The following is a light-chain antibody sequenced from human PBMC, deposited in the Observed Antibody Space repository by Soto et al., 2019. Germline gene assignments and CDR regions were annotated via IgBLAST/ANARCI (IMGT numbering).Light chain of an antibody. CDR3: QQYNIWPRT. V-gene: IGKV3-15*01. Sequence: EIVMTQSPATLSVPPGERATLSCRANQSVSSYLSWYQQKPGQAPRLLIYDASTRAAGIPARFSGSGSGTEFTLTISSLQSEDFAIYYCQQYNIWPRTFGQGTKVDIK. CDR1: QSVSSY. J-gene: IGKJ1*01. CDR2: DAS.